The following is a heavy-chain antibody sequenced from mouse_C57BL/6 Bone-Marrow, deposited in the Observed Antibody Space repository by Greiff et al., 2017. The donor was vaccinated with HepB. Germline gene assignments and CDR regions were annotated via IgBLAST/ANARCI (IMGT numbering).Heavy chain of an antibody. V-gene: IGHV1-19*01. J-gene: IGHJ1*03. CDR1: GYTFTDYY. D-gene: IGHD4-1*01. Sequence: VQLQQSGPVLVKPGASVKMSCKASGYTFTDYYMNWVKQSHGKSLEWIGVINPYNGGTSYNQKFKGKATLTVDKSSSTAYMELNSLTSEDSAVYYCARLTGYWYFDVWGTGTTVTVSS. CDR2: INPYNGGT. CDR3: ARLTGYWYFDV.